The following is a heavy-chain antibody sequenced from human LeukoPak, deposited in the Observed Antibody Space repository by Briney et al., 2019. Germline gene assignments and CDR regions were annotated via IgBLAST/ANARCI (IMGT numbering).Heavy chain of an antibody. D-gene: IGHD3-10*01. V-gene: IGHV4-59*08. CDR2: IYYSGST. Sequence: SETLSLTCTVSGGSTSSYYWSWIRQPPGKGLEWIGYIYYSGSTNYNPSLKSRVTISVDTSKNQFSLKLSSVTAADTAVYYCARHLWFGEKYYFDYWGQGTLVTVSS. CDR3: ARHLWFGEKYYFDY. J-gene: IGHJ4*02. CDR1: GGSTSSYY.